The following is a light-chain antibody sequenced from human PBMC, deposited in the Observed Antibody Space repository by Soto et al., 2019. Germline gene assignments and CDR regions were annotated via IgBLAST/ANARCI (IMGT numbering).Light chain of an antibody. Sequence: QSVLAQPASVSGSPGQSITISCTGTSSDVGGYIYVSWCQQHPGKAPKLMIYDVTSRPSGVSYRFSGSKSGNTASLTISGLQAEDEADYYCSSYTTSSSYAFGTGTKVTVL. CDR3: SSYTTSSSYA. CDR2: DVT. CDR1: SSDVGGYIY. V-gene: IGLV2-14*01. J-gene: IGLJ1*01.